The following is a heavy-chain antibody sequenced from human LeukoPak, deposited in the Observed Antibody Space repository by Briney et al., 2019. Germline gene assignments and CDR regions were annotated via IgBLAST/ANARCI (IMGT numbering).Heavy chain of an antibody. V-gene: IGHV4-39*01. J-gene: IGHJ4*02. CDR3: ARRSSDLDY. CDR2: IYYSGST. D-gene: IGHD2-2*01. CDR1: GGPISSSSYY. Sequence: SETLSLTCTVSGGPISSSSYYWGWIRQPPGKGLEWIGSIYYSGSTYYNPSLKSRVTISVDTSKNQFSLKLSSVTAADTAVYYCARRSSDLDYWGQGTLVTVSS.